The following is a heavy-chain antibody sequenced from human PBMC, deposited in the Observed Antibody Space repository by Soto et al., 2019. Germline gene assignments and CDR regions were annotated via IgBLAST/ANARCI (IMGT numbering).Heavy chain of an antibody. Sequence: QVQLVQSGAEVKKPGSSVKVSCKASGGTFSSYAISWVRQAPGQGLEWMGGIIPIFGTANYAQKFQSRDTITADESTSTDYMELSSLRSEDTAVYYCARDPYSYGYNWFDPWGQGTLVTVSS. CDR3: ARDPYSYGYNWFDP. CDR1: GGTFSSYA. J-gene: IGHJ5*02. CDR2: IIPIFGTA. D-gene: IGHD5-18*01. V-gene: IGHV1-69*12.